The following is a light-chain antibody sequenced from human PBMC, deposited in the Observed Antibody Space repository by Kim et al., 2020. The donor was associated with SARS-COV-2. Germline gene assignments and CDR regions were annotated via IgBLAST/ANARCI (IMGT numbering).Light chain of an antibody. Sequence: ASVGDRLTITCRASQDIRNDLGWYQQNPGRAPKRLIYGASSLQSGVPSRFSGSASGTEFTLTISRVQPEDFATYFCLQHSTYPITFGQGTRLEIK. CDR2: GAS. CDR1: QDIRND. CDR3: LQHSTYPIT. J-gene: IGKJ5*01. V-gene: IGKV1-17*01.